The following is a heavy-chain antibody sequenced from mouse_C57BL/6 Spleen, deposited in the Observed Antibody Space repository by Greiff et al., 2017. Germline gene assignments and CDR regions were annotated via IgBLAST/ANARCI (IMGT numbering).Heavy chain of an antibody. D-gene: IGHD2-1*01. CDR3: AIFPIYYGNYDY. J-gene: IGHJ2*01. CDR1: GYTFTDYY. Sequence: EVKLQQSGPELVKPGASVKISCKASGYTFTDYYMNWVKQSHGKSLEWIGDINPNNGGTSYNQKFKGKATLTVDKSSSTAYMELRSLTSEDSAVYYCAIFPIYYGNYDYWGQGTTLTVSS. CDR2: INPNNGGT. V-gene: IGHV1-26*01.